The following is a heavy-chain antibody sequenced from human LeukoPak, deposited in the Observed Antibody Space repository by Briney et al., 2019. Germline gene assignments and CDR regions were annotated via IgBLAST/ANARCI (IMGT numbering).Heavy chain of an antibody. V-gene: IGHV3-23*01. CDR1: GFTFSSYA. J-gene: IGHJ5*02. Sequence: GGSLRLSCAASGFTFSSYAMSWVRQAPGKGVEWVSVISGCGGRTYYADSVKGRFTSSRDNAKNTLYLEMNSLRAEDTAVYYCAKDPVFTDPGNWFDPWGQGTLVTVSS. CDR2: ISGCGGRT. D-gene: IGHD1-1*01. CDR3: AKDPVFTDPGNWFDP.